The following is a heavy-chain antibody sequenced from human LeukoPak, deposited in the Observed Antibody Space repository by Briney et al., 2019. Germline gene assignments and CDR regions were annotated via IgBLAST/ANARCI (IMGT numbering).Heavy chain of an antibody. CDR3: ARFRCSSTSCYSHWFDP. V-gene: IGHV1-69*02. CDR1: GGTFSSYT. J-gene: IGHJ5*02. D-gene: IGHD2-2*01. Sequence: SVKVSCKASGGTFSSYTISWVRQAPGQGLEWMGRIIPILGIANYAQKFQGRVTLTADKSTSTAYMELSSLRSEDTAVYYCARFRCSSTSCYSHWFDPWGQGTLVTVSS. CDR2: IIPILGIA.